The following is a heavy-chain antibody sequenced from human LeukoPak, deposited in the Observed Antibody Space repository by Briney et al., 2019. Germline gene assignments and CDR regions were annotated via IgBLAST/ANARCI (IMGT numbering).Heavy chain of an antibody. V-gene: IGHV4-34*01. CDR2: INHSGST. J-gene: IGHJ5*02. CDR1: GGSFSGNY. CDR3: ARDGGRDWFDP. Sequence: SETLSLTCAVFGGSFSGNYWSYIRQPPGKGLEWIGEINHSGSTYYNPSLKSRVTISVDTSKNQFSLKLSSVTAADTAVYYCARDGGRDWFDPWGQGTLVTVSS. D-gene: IGHD6-25*01.